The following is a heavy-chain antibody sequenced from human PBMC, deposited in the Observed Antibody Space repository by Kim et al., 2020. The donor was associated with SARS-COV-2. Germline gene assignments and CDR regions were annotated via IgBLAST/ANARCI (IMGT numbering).Heavy chain of an antibody. CDR3: ARESGLDKQLWLLAGVPGSDDTSLNYYGMDV. CDR1: GFTFSSYW. CDR2: IKQDGSEK. J-gene: IGHJ6*02. Sequence: GGSLRLSCAASGFTFSSYWMSWVRQAPGKGLEWVANIKQDGSEKYYVDSVKGRFTISRDNAKNSLYLQMNSLRAEDTAVYYCARESGLDKQLWLLAGVPGSDDTSLNYYGMDVWGQGTTVTVSS. V-gene: IGHV3-7*01. D-gene: IGHD5-18*01.